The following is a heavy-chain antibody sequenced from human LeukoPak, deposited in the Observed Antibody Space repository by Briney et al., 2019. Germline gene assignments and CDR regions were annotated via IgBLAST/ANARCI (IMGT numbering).Heavy chain of an antibody. CDR3: ARAGDYGENDY. V-gene: IGHV3-20*04. Sequence: GGSLRLSCAASGFTFSSHAMSWVRQAPGKGLEWVSGINWSGGSTGYADSVKGRFTISRDNAKNSLYLQMNSLRAEDTALYYCARAGDYGENDYWGQGTLVTVSS. CDR1: GFTFSSHA. D-gene: IGHD4-17*01. J-gene: IGHJ4*02. CDR2: INWSGGST.